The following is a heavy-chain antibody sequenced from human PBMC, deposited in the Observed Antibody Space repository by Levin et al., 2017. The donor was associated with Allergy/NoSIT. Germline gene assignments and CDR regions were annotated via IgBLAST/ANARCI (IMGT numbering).Heavy chain of an antibody. V-gene: IGHV4-39*01. D-gene: IGHD1-26*01. Sequence: SETLSLTCTVSGGSISSSSYYWGWIRQPPGKGLEWIGSIYYSGSTYYNPSLKSRVTISVDTSKNQFSLTLSSVTAADTAVYYCARRGPYYYYYGMDVWGQGTTVTVSS. J-gene: IGHJ6*02. CDR1: GGSISSSSYY. CDR3: ARRGPYYYYYGMDV. CDR2: IYYSGST.